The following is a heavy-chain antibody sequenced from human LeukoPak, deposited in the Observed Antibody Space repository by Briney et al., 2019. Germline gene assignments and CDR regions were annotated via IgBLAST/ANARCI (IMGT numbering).Heavy chain of an antibody. CDR3: ARSLGQLHHWFDP. V-gene: IGHV1-2*02. D-gene: IGHD3-16*01. CDR2: VNPDSGGT. Sequence: AAVRVSCMASGYTFTGYYMHSVRQGPGPGGEWMGWVNPDSGGTNYAQKFQGRVTMTRDTSISTAYMELSRLRSDDTAVYYCARSLGQLHHWFDPWGQGTLVTVSS. CDR1: GYTFTGYY. J-gene: IGHJ5*02.